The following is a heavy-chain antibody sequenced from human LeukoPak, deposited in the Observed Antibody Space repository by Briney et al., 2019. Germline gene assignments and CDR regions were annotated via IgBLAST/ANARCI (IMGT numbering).Heavy chain of an antibody. V-gene: IGHV1-18*01. J-gene: IGHJ4*02. CDR3: ARANLAYCGGDCYSGFFY. CDR1: GYTFTSYG. Sequence: VASVKVSCKASGYTFTSYGISWVRQAPGQGLEWMGWISAYNGNTNYAQKLQGRVTMTTDTSTSTAYMELRSLRSDDTAVYYCARANLAYCGGDCYSGFFYWGQGTLVTVSS. D-gene: IGHD2-21*02. CDR2: ISAYNGNT.